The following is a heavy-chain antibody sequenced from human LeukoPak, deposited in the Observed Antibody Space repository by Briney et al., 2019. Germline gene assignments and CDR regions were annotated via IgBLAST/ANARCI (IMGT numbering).Heavy chain of an antibody. D-gene: IGHD4-11*01. J-gene: IGHJ3*01. Sequence: SQTLSLTCTVSGGSISSGGYYWTWIRQPPGKGLEWIGYMSQSGSTYYNPSLKSRVTISVDTSKSQFSLKLSSVTAADTAVYFCARDYRRGAASDAFDVWGQGTMVTVSS. V-gene: IGHV4-30-2*05. CDR1: GGSISSGGYY. CDR3: ARDYRRGAASDAFDV. CDR2: MSQSGST.